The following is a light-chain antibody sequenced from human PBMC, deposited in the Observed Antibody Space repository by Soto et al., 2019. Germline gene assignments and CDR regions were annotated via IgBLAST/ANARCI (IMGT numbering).Light chain of an antibody. CDR3: AAWDDSLNGL. CDR2: SNN. J-gene: IGLJ2*01. V-gene: IGLV1-44*01. CDR1: SSNIGSNT. Sequence: QAVVTQPPSASGTPGQRVTISCSGSSSNIGSNTVNWYQQLPGTAPKLLIYSNNQRPSVVPDRFSGAKSGTSASLAISGLQSEDEADYYCAAWDDSLNGLFGGGTKLTVL.